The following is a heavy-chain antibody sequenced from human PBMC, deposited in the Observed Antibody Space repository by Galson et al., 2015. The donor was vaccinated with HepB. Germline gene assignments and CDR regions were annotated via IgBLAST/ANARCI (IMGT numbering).Heavy chain of an antibody. CDR1: GFTFSSYS. D-gene: IGHD1-26*01. V-gene: IGHV3-21*01. CDR3: ARDETVVGYFDY. J-gene: IGHJ4*02. CDR2: ISSSSSYI. Sequence: SLRLSCAASGFTFSSYSMNWVRQAPGKGLEWVSSISSSSSYIYYADSVKGRFTISRDNAKNSLYLQMNSLRAEDTAAYYCARDETVVGYFDYWGQGTLVTVSS.